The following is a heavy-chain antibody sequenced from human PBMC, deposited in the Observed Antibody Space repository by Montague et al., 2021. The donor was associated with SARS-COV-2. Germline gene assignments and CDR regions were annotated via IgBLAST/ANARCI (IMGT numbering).Heavy chain of an antibody. Sequence: PALVKPTQTLTLTCSSSGFSLSTSGMCVGWIRQPPGKALEWLARIDWDDDKYYSTSLKTRLTISKDTSKNQVVLTMTNMDPVDTATYYCARRTYDILTGYDYGMDVWGQGTTVTVSS. V-gene: IGHV2-70*11. J-gene: IGHJ6*02. D-gene: IGHD3-9*01. CDR1: GFSLSTSGMC. CDR3: ARRTYDILTGYDYGMDV. CDR2: IDWDDDK.